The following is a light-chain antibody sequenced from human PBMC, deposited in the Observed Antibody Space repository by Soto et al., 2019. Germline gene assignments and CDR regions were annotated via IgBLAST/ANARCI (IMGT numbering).Light chain of an antibody. CDR1: SSDIGGYNF. J-gene: IGLJ1*01. CDR2: EVT. Sequence: QSALTQPPSASGSPGQSVAISCTGTSSDIGGYNFVSWYQQHPGKAPKLMIYEVTKRPSGVPDRFSGSKSGNTATLIVSGLQAEDEADYYCSSHGGNNGPYVLGTGTKLTVL. CDR3: SSHGGNNGPYV. V-gene: IGLV2-8*01.